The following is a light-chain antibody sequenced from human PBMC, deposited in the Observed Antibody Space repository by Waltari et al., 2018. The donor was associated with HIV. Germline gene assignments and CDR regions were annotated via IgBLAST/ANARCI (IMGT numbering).Light chain of an antibody. Sequence: SYDLTQPPSMSVSLGQTASIPCSGDELGGKYVCWYQQRPGQSPVMVIFQDSERPSGIPERFSGSNSGNTATLTISGTQAMDEAAYYCQAWDINTAVFGGGTKLTVL. CDR3: QAWDINTAV. CDR1: ELGGKY. V-gene: IGLV3-1*01. J-gene: IGLJ2*01. CDR2: QDS.